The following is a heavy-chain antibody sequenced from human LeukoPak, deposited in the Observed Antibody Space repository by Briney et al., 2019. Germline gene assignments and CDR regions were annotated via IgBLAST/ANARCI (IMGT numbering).Heavy chain of an antibody. CDR1: GGSFSGYY. D-gene: IGHD7-27*01. J-gene: IGHJ4*02. V-gene: IGHV4-34*01. CDR3: ARVRATGAHDC. CDR2: INHSGST. Sequence: PSETLSLTCAVYGGSFSGYYWSWIRQPLGKGLEWIGEINHSGSTNYNPSLKSRVTISVDTSKNQFSLRLSSVTAADTAVYYCARVRATGAHDCWGQGTLVTVSS.